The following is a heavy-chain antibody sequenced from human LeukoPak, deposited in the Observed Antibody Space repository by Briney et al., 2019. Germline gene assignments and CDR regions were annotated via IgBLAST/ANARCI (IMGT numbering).Heavy chain of an antibody. J-gene: IGHJ5*02. CDR1: GFTFDDYA. D-gene: IGHD3-9*01. CDR3: AKVVRYFGGFDP. CDR2: ISWNSGSI. V-gene: IGHV3-9*01. Sequence: GGSLRLSCAASGFTFDDYAMHWARQAPGKGLEWVSGISWNSGSIGYADSVKGRFTISRDNAKNSLYLQMNSLRAEDTALYYCAKVVRYFGGFDPWGQGTLVTVSS.